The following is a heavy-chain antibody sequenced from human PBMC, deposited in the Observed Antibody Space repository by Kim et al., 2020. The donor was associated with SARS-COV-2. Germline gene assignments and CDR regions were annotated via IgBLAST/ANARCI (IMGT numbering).Heavy chain of an antibody. CDR1: GFTFSSYS. V-gene: IGHV3-21*01. D-gene: IGHD6-6*01. CDR2: ISSSSSYI. Sequence: GGSLRLSCAASGFTFSSYSMNWVRQAPGKGLEWVSSISSSSSYIYYADSVKGRFTISRDNAKNSLYLQMNSLRAEDTAVYYCARGGVAARTFDYWGQGTLVTFSS. CDR3: ARGGVAARTFDY. J-gene: IGHJ4*02.